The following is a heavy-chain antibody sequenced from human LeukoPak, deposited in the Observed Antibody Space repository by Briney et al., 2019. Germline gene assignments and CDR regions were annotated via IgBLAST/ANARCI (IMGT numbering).Heavy chain of an antibody. CDR1: GYTFIGYY. CDR2: INPKSGGT. Sequence: ASVKVSCKASGYTFIGYYIHWVRQAPGQGLEWMGSINPKSGGTDYAQKFQGRVTMTRDTSITTAYMELSRLRSDDTAVYYCARTQSGSYNYWGQGTLVTVSS. V-gene: IGHV1-2*02. CDR3: ARTQSGSYNY. D-gene: IGHD3-10*01. J-gene: IGHJ4*02.